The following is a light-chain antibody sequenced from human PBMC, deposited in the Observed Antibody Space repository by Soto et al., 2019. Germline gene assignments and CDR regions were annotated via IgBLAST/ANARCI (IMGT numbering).Light chain of an antibody. V-gene: IGKV3-11*01. CDR1: QSVSSY. J-gene: IGKJ5*01. CDR3: QQRSDWIT. CDR2: DAS. Sequence: EIVLTQSPATLSLSPGERATLSCRASQSVSSYSAWYQQKPGQAPRHLIYDASNRATGIPAMFSGSGSGTDFPITISSLESEVFAVYYCQQRSDWITCGQWTGLEIK.